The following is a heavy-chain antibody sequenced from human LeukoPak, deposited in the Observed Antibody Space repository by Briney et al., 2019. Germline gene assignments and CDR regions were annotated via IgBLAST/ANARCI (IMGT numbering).Heavy chain of an antibody. J-gene: IGHJ4*02. CDR1: GGSFSNYI. D-gene: IGHD6-13*01. V-gene: IGHV1-46*01. CDR3: ARDPLRRHIAAAGTSGSDY. CDR2: INPSGGST. Sequence: GASVKVSCKASGGSFSNYIVTWLRLAPGQGLEWMGIINPSGGSTSYAQKFQGRVTMTRDMSTSTVYMELSSLRSEDTAVYYCARDPLRRHIAAAGTSGSDYWGQGTLVTVSS.